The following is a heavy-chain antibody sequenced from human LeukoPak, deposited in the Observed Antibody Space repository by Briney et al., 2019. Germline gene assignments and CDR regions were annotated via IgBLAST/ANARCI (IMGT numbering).Heavy chain of an antibody. CDR2: IKWNGGST. V-gene: IGHV3-20*04. J-gene: IGHJ6*03. CDR3: ARDSPRMTIMDV. CDR1: GFTFNDYG. Sequence: GGSLRLSCAASGFTFNDYGMSWVRQAPGKGLEWVSSIKWNGGSTAYTDSVKGRIIISRDNAKNSLYLQMNSLRAEDTALYYCARDSPRMTIMDVWGKGTTVTVSS. D-gene: IGHD3-10*01.